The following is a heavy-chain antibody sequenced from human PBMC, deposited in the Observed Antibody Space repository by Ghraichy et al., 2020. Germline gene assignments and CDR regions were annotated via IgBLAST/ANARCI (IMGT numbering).Heavy chain of an antibody. CDR3: TRVKGTGVPFDS. J-gene: IGHJ4*02. CDR2: INPTTGAT. CDR1: GYLFSGYC. Sequence: ASVKVSCKASGYLFSGYCIHWVRLAPGQGLEWMAWINPTTGATNYAQKFQGRVTVTRDTSISTAYLEFSSLNSGDTAVYYCTRVKGTGVPFDSWGQGTRLTVSS. V-gene: IGHV1-2*02. D-gene: IGHD3/OR15-3a*01.